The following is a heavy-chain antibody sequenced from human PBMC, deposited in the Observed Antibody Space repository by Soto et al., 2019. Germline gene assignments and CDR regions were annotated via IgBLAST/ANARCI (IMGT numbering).Heavy chain of an antibody. CDR1: VFTFSSYA. CDR3: TKGGKCDS. J-gene: IGHJ4*02. Sequence: PGGYLRLSCSASVFTFSSYAMNWVRQAPGEGLEWVSFISGGGDYTYYADSVKGRFTISRDSSTNTLYLQMNTLRAEDTAVYYCTKGGKCDSWGLGTLVTVSS. V-gene: IGHV3-23*01. D-gene: IGHD5-12*01. CDR2: ISGGGDYT.